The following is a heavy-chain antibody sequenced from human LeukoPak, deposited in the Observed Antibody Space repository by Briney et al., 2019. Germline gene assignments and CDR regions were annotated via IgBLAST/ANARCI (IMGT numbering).Heavy chain of an antibody. CDR3: ARTPSMIVVVITHFDY. Sequence: SETLSLTCTVSGGSISSSSYYWGWIRQPPGKGLEWIGSIYYSGSTYYNPSLKSRVTISVDTSKNQFSLKLSSVTAADTAVYYCARTPSMIVVVITHFDYWGQGTLVTVSS. CDR1: GGSISSSSYY. CDR2: IYYSGST. J-gene: IGHJ4*02. D-gene: IGHD3-22*01. V-gene: IGHV4-39*07.